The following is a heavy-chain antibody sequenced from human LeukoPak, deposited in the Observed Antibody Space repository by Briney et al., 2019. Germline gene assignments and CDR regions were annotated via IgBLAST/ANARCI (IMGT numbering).Heavy chain of an antibody. D-gene: IGHD6-13*01. CDR3: ARSRYSSSWYGSYYYYYYMDV. Sequence: ASVKVSCKASGGTFSSYAISWVRQAPGQGLEWMGGIIPIFGTANYAQKFQGRVTITADESTSTAYLELSSLRSEDTSVYYCARSRYSSSWYGSYYYYYYMDVWGKGTTVTISS. V-gene: IGHV1-69*13. CDR1: GGTFSSYA. J-gene: IGHJ6*03. CDR2: IIPIFGTA.